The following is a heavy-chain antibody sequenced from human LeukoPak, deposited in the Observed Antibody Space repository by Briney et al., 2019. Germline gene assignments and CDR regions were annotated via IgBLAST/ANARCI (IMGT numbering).Heavy chain of an antibody. Sequence: TGGSRRLSCAASGFAFSNAWMSWVRQAPGKGLDWGGCIKSKTEGGTTDYAAPVKGRFTISREDAKNTLYLQMNSLKTEDTAVYYCPTRTVTTFSYYMDVWGKGTTVTVSS. D-gene: IGHD4-17*01. CDR3: PTRTVTTFSYYMDV. CDR1: GFAFSNAW. J-gene: IGHJ6*03. V-gene: IGHV3-15*01. CDR2: IKSKTEGGTT.